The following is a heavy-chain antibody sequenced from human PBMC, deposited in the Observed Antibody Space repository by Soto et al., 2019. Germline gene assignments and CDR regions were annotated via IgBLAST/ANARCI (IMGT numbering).Heavy chain of an antibody. Sequence: TGGSLRLSCAASGFTFSSYGMHWVRQAPGKGLEWVAVISYDGSNKYYADSVKGRFTISRDNSKNTLYLQMNSLRAEDTAVYYCAKDMGYMIVVVINYYYYGMDVWGQGTTVTVSS. V-gene: IGHV3-30*18. CDR3: AKDMGYMIVVVINYYYYGMDV. D-gene: IGHD3-22*01. J-gene: IGHJ6*02. CDR2: ISYDGSNK. CDR1: GFTFSSYG.